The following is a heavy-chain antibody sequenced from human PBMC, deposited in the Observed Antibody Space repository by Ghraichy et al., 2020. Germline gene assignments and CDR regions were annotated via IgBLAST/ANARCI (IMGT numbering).Heavy chain of an antibody. V-gene: IGHV3-30-3*01. D-gene: IGHD6-13*01. Sequence: GGSLRLSCAASRFTFSVYSMHWVRQTPGKGLEWVAVISHDGTSEYYANSVKGRFTISRDNSKNTLSLEMNSLRVKDTAVYYCARDVKSSSWSYYFYAMDVWGQGTTVSVSS. J-gene: IGHJ6*02. CDR3: ARDVKSSSWSYYFYAMDV. CDR1: RFTFSVYS. CDR2: ISHDGTSE.